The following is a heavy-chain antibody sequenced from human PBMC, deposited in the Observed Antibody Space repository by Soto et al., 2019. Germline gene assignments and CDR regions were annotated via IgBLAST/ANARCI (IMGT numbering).Heavy chain of an antibody. Sequence: EVQLVESGGGLVQPGGSLRLSCAASGFSFSSYWMHWVRQAPGRGLMWVSRINTDGTSTSYADSVKGRFTISRDNGKNTLYLQMNSLRAEDTAVYYCARVSGFQAGVHGYWGQGILITVSS. D-gene: IGHD6-25*01. V-gene: IGHV3-74*01. CDR1: GFSFSSYW. CDR3: ARVSGFQAGVHGY. CDR2: INTDGTST. J-gene: IGHJ4*02.